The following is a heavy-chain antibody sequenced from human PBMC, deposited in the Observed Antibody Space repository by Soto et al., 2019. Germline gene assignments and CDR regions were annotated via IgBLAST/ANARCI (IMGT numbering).Heavy chain of an antibody. D-gene: IGHD4-17*01. J-gene: IGHJ3*02. CDR3: ARILMTTVTTSAFDI. CDR2: IYYSGST. Sequence: SETLSLTCTVSGGSISSYYWSWIRQPPGKGLEWIGYIYYSGSTNYNPSLKSRVTISVDTSKNQFSLKLSSVTAADMAVYYCARILMTTVTTSAFDIWGQGTMVTVSS. V-gene: IGHV4-59*01. CDR1: GGSISSYY.